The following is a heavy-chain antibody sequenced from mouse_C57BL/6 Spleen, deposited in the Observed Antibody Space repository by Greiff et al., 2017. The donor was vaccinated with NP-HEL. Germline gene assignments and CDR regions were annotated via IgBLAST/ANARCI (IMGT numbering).Heavy chain of an antibody. Sequence: EVQLQQSGPELVKPGASVKISCKASGYTFTDYYMNWVKQSHGKSLEWIGDINPNNGGTSYNQKFKGKATLTVDKSSSTAYMELRSLTSEDSAVYYCAPDHGSRGYFDVWGTGTTVTVSS. CDR2: INPNNGGT. V-gene: IGHV1-26*01. CDR3: APDHGSRGYFDV. CDR1: GYTFTDYY. D-gene: IGHD1-1*01. J-gene: IGHJ1*03.